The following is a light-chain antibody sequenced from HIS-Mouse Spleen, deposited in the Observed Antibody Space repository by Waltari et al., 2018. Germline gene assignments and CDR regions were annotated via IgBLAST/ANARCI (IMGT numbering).Light chain of an antibody. CDR3: YSTGSSGNHRV. V-gene: IGLV3-10*01. J-gene: IGLJ2*01. CDR2: EDS. CDR1: ALPKKY. Sequence: SYELTQPPSVSVSPGQTARITCSGDALPKKYAYWYQQKSGQAPVLVIYEDSKRPSGIQERFSGSSSGTMATLTISGAQVEDEADYYCYSTGSSGNHRVFGGGTKLTVL.